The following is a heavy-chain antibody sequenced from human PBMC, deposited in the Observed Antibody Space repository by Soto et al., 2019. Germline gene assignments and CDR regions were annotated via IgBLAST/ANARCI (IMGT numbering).Heavy chain of an antibody. J-gene: IGHJ5*02. CDR1: GFSISSGYY. Sequence: SETLSLTCVVSGFSISSGYYWGWIRQPPGKGLEWIVSIYHSGTTYYNPSLKSRVTISVDTSKNQFSLNLNSVTAADTAIYYCARESSRDQNWFDPWGQGTLVNVS. D-gene: IGHD6-13*01. V-gene: IGHV4-38-2*02. CDR3: ARESSRDQNWFDP. CDR2: IYHSGTT.